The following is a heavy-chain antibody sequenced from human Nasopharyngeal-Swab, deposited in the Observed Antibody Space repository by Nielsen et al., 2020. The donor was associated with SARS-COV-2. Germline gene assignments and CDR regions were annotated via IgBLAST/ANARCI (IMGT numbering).Heavy chain of an antibody. CDR2: IKQDGSEK. Sequence: GESLKISCAASGFSFSYYWMSWVRQVPGKGLEWVANIKQDGSEKYYVDSVKGRFTISRDNAKNSLFLQMNSLRAEDTAVYYCTRTARAAAGWFDPWGQGTLVTVSS. CDR3: TRTARAAAGWFDP. V-gene: IGHV3-7*01. D-gene: IGHD6-13*01. CDR1: GFSFSYYW. J-gene: IGHJ5*02.